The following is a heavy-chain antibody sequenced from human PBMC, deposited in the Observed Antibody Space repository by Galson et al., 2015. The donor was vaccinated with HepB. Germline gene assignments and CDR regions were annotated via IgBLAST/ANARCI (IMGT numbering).Heavy chain of an antibody. V-gene: IGHV1-69*06. CDR3: AREGGLSGSSLYYFDY. Sequence: SVKVSCKASGGTFSSYAISWVRQAPGQGLEWMGGIIPIFGTANYAQKFQGRVTITADKPTSTAYMELSSLRSEDTAVYYCAREGGLSGSSLYYFDYWGQGTLVTVSS. D-gene: IGHD1-26*01. CDR2: IIPIFGTA. J-gene: IGHJ4*02. CDR1: GGTFSSYA.